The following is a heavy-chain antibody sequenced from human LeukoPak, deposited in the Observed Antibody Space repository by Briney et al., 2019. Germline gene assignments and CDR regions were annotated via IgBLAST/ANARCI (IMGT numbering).Heavy chain of an antibody. CDR1: GGSISSYY. J-gene: IGHJ4*02. CDR3: ARAQSQNFWSGSTFDY. CDR2: IYYSGST. D-gene: IGHD3-3*01. V-gene: IGHV4-59*01. Sequence: SETLSLTCTVSGGSISSYYWSWIRQPPGKGLEWIGCIYYSGSTNYNPSLKSRVTISVDTSKNQFSLKLSSVTAADTAVYYCARAQSQNFWSGSTFDYWGQGTLVTVSS.